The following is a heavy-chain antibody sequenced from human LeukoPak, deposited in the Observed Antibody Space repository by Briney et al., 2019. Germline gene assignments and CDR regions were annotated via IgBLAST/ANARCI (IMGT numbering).Heavy chain of an antibody. Sequence: PSETLSLTCTVSGGSISSGDYYWSWIRQPPGKGLEWIAYIYNSGSTNYNPSLKSRVTISVDTSKKQFSLKLSSVIAADTAVYYCARLHSGSYFHLDYWGQGTLVTVSS. J-gene: IGHJ4*02. CDR1: GGSISSGDYY. V-gene: IGHV4-61*08. CDR2: IYNSGST. CDR3: ARLHSGSYFHLDY. D-gene: IGHD1-26*01.